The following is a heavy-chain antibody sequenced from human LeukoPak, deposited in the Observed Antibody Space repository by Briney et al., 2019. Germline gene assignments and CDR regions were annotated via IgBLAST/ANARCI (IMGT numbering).Heavy chain of an antibody. CDR2: LYYSGST. V-gene: IGHV4-39*01. CDR3: AVSQRFAEPPGD. Sequence: KASETLSLTCSVSGDSISSSTYYWGWIRQPPGKGLEWIGSLYYSGSTYYNPSLKSRFTLSVDTSKNQFSLNLSSVTAADTAVYYCAVSQRFAEPPGDWGQGTLVTVSS. J-gene: IGHJ4*02. D-gene: IGHD1-14*01. CDR1: GDSISSSTYY.